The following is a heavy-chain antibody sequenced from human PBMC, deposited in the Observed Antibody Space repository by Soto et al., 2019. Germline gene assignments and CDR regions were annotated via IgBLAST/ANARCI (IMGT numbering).Heavy chain of an antibody. J-gene: IGHJ4*02. V-gene: IGHV3-30-3*01. Sequence: QVQLVESGGGVVQPGRSLRLSCAASGCTFSSYAMHWVRQAPGKGLEWVAVISYDGSNKYYADSVKGRFTISRDNSKNTLYLQMNSLRAEDTAVYYCARGEWELPNAYWGQGTLVTVSS. CDR2: ISYDGSNK. D-gene: IGHD1-26*01. CDR3: ARGEWELPNAY. CDR1: GCTFSSYA.